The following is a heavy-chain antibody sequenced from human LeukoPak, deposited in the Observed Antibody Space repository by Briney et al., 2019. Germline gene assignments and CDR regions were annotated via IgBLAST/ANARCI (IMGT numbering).Heavy chain of an antibody. J-gene: IGHJ4*02. V-gene: IGHV3-23*01. CDR2: ISGSGDII. CDR3: AKESQQLAPFNSPGFDY. D-gene: IGHD6-13*01. CDR1: GFTFSNYA. Sequence: GGSLTLSCAASGFTFSNYAMSWVRQAPGKGLEWVSVISGSGDIIYYADSVKGRFTISRDNSKNTLYLQMSSLRAEDTALYYCAKESQQLAPFNSPGFDYWGQGTLVTVSS.